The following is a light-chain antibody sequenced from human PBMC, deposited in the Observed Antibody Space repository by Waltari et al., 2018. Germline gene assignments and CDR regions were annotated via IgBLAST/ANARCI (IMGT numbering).Light chain of an antibody. Sequence: DIQMTQSPSTLSAFVGDRVTITCRASQSISSWLAGYQQKPGKAPNLLIYKASSLETGVPSGFSGSGSGTDFTLTISSLQPDDFATYYCQQYSSFPFTFGPGTKVDIK. V-gene: IGKV1-5*03. CDR3: QQYSSFPFT. J-gene: IGKJ3*01. CDR2: KAS. CDR1: QSISSW.